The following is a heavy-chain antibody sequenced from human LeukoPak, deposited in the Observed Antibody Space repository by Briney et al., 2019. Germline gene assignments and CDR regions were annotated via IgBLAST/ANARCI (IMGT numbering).Heavy chain of an antibody. CDR2: IYSDGSS. J-gene: IGHJ4*02. CDR3: ARSFYDILIGYYQYFDY. Sequence: GGSLRLSCVASGLSVSSNYMSWVRQAPGKGLEWVSVIYSDGSSYYAESVKGRFTITRDNSKNTLYIQMNSLRGEDTAVYYCARSFYDILIGYYQYFDYWGQGTLVTVSS. V-gene: IGHV3-66*01. D-gene: IGHD3-9*01. CDR1: GLSVSSNY.